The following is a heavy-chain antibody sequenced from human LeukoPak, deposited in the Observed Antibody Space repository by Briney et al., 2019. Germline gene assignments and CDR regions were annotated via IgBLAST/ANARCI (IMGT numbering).Heavy chain of an antibody. CDR1: GYTFTSYY. CDR3: ARDRGFGGDYFSFDY. J-gene: IGHJ4*02. CDR2: INPSGGST. V-gene: IGHV1-46*01. Sequence: ASVKVSCKASGYTFTSYYMHWVRQAPGQGLEWMGLINPSGGSTSYAQKFQGRVTMTRDTSTRTVYMELSSLRSEDTAVYYCARDRGFGGDYFSFDYWGQGTLVTVSS. D-gene: IGHD4-17*01.